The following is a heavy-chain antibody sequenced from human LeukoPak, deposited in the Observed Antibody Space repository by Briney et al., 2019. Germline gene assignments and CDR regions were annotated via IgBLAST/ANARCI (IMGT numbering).Heavy chain of an antibody. D-gene: IGHD1-26*01. J-gene: IGHJ4*02. CDR3: ARVPRIVGATTPFDY. CDR2: INHSGST. Sequence: SETLSLTCAVYGGSFSGYCWSWIRQPPGKGLEWIGEINHSGSTNYNPSLKSRVTISVDTSKNQFSLKLSSVTAADTAVYYCARVPRIVGATTPFDYWGQGTLGTVSS. V-gene: IGHV4-34*01. CDR1: GGSFSGYC.